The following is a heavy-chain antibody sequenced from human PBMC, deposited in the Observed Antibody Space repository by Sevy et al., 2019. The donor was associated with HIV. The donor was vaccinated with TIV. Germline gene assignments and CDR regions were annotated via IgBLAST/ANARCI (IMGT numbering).Heavy chain of an antibody. CDR1: GETLSELS. D-gene: IGHD3-22*01. V-gene: IGHV1-24*01. CDR2: FDPEDGET. Sequence: ASVKVSCTVSGETLSELSMHWVRQAPGKGLEWMGSFDPEDGETIYAQNFQGRVTMTEDTFTDTAYMELSSLRSEDTAVYYCSTTREYYSDNSRYFDYWGQGTLVTVSS. J-gene: IGHJ4*02. CDR3: STTREYYSDNSRYFDY.